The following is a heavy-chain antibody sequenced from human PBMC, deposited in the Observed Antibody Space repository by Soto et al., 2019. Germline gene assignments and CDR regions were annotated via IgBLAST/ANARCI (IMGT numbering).Heavy chain of an antibody. CDR1: GGSISSGYYY. CDR2: IYYSGNT. V-gene: IGHV4-30-4*01. CDR3: ASSSLYGIDV. J-gene: IGHJ6*02. Sequence: PSETLSLTCSVSGGSISSGYYYWSWIRQPPGKGLEWIGNIYYSGNTYYNPSLKSRLIISIDTSKKQFSLKVGSVTAADTAVYYCASSSLYGIDVWGQGTTVPVYS.